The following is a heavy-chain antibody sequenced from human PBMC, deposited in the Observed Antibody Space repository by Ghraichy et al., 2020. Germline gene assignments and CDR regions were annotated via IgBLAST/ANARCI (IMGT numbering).Heavy chain of an antibody. CDR3: AKDPGFIQYGYYMDV. V-gene: IGHV3-30*02. CDR1: GFTFSDYG. Sequence: GESLNISCAASGFTFSDYGMHWVRQAPGKGLEGVAFVWNDGNKKYHADSVKGRFTISRDNSKNTLYLQMNNLRVEDTAVYYCAKDPGFIQYGYYMDVWGKGTTVTVSS. CDR2: VWNDGNKK. D-gene: IGHD3-10*01. J-gene: IGHJ6*03.